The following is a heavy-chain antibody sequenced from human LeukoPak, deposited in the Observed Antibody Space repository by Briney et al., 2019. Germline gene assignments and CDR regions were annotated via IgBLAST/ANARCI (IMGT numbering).Heavy chain of an antibody. V-gene: IGHV1-2*02. CDR1: GYTFTDYY. D-gene: IGHD3-3*01. J-gene: IGHJ4*02. Sequence: ASVTDSCKASGYTFTDYYIHWVRQAPGQGLEWMGWIDPKSGGTRYAQKFQGRVTMTRDTSISTAYMELSRLSSDDTAVFYCTRLFLERSQNHDYWGQGTLVTVSS. CDR2: IDPKSGGT. CDR3: TRLFLERSQNHDY.